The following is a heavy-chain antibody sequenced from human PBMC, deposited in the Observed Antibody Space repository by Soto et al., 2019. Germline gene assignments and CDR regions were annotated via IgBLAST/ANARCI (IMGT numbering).Heavy chain of an antibody. Sequence: PGGSLRLSCAASGFTFSSYWMSWVRQAPGKGLEWVANIKQDGSEKYYVDSVKGRFTIPRDNAKNSLYLQMNSLRAEDTAVYYCARTTHSSSWPIDYWGQGTLVTVSS. J-gene: IGHJ4*02. CDR1: GFTFSSYW. CDR3: ARTTHSSSWPIDY. CDR2: IKQDGSEK. D-gene: IGHD6-13*01. V-gene: IGHV3-7*01.